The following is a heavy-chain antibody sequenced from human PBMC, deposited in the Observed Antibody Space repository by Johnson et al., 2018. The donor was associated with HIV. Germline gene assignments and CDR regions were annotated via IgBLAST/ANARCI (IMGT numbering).Heavy chain of an antibody. CDR1: GFTFSDYY. Sequence: QAQLVESGGGLVQPGGSLRLSCAASGFTFSDYYMSWIRQAPGKGLEWVSYISSSGSTIYYADSVKGRLTISRDNAKNSLYLQMNSLRVEDTAVYYCARDPITPYERGPDAFDVWGQGTVVTVSS. J-gene: IGHJ3*01. CDR3: ARDPITPYERGPDAFDV. V-gene: IGHV3-11*01. D-gene: IGHD2-21*01. CDR2: ISSSGSTI.